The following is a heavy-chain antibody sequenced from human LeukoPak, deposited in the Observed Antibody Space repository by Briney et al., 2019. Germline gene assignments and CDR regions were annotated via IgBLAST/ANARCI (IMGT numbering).Heavy chain of an antibody. D-gene: IGHD6-13*01. Sequence: GGSLRLSCEVSGFTFSDYWVNWVRQAPGKELEWVASIKQDGSDKSYVDSVKGRFTISRDNAKNSLYLQLSSLRVEDTAVYYCARDGTAPGLYFDLWGQGTLVTVSS. J-gene: IGHJ4*01. V-gene: IGHV3-7*01. CDR3: ARDGTAPGLYFDL. CDR2: IKQDGSDK. CDR1: GFTFSDYW.